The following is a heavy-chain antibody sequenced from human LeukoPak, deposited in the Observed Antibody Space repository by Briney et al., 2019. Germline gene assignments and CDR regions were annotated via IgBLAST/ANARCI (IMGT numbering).Heavy chain of an antibody. CDR2: ISYDGSNK. Sequence: GGSLRLSCAASGFTFSSYAMHWVRQAPGKGLEWVAVISYDGSNKYYADSVKGRFTISRDNSKNTLYLQMNSLRAEDTAVYYCARDLRDSSGWYLTDNYYYYGMDVWGQGTTVTVSS. J-gene: IGHJ6*02. V-gene: IGHV3-30-3*01. D-gene: IGHD6-19*01. CDR3: ARDLRDSSGWYLTDNYYYYGMDV. CDR1: GFTFSSYA.